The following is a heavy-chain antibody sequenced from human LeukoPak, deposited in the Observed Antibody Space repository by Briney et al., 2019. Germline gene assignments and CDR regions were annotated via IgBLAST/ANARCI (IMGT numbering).Heavy chain of an antibody. J-gene: IGHJ6*02. Sequence: AAVTVSFKASGGTFIIYAISRVRQAPGQGLEWMGRIIPILGIANYVQKFQGRVTITADKSTSTAYMELSSLRSEDTAVYYCARVGLRGYYGMDVWGQGTTVTVSS. V-gene: IGHV1-69*04. CDR2: IIPILGIA. CDR1: GGTFIIYA. D-gene: IGHD2-15*01. CDR3: ARVGLRGYYGMDV.